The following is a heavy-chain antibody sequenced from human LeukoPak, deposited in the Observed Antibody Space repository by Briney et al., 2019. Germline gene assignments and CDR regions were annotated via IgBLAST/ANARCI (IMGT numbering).Heavy chain of an antibody. D-gene: IGHD2-2*01. CDR3: APLDPVGPAATD. J-gene: IGHJ4*02. CDR1: GFTFTDHY. Sequence: GGSLRLSCAASGFTFTDHYMDWVRQAAGKGLEWVGRSRNRTKNYSTDYAAFVKGRFTISRDESQKSLYLHMNSLQTEDTAVYYCAPLDPVGPAATDWGQGSLVTVSS. CDR2: SRNRTKNYST. V-gene: IGHV3-72*01.